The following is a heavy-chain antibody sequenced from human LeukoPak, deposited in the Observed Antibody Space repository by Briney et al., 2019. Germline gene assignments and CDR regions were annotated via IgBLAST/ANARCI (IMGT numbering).Heavy chain of an antibody. J-gene: IGHJ4*02. V-gene: IGHV1-46*01. CDR2: INPSGGST. CDR1: GYTFTNYY. D-gene: IGHD1-26*01. CDR3: ARNSGSGLDY. Sequence: ASVQVSCKASGYTFTNYYIHWVRQAPGQGLAWMGVINPSGGSTSYAQKFQGTVTMTRDTSTNTVYMELSSLRSEDTAVYYCARNSGSGLDYWGQGTLVTVSS.